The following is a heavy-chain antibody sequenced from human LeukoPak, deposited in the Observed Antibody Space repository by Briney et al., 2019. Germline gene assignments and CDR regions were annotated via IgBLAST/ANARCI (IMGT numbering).Heavy chain of an antibody. D-gene: IGHD1-1*01. CDR1: GGTFSSYA. V-gene: IGHV1-69*05. CDR3: AKGVTTGTPH. CDR2: IIPIFGTA. Sequence: SVKVSCKAFGGTFSSYAISWVRQAPGQGLEWMGRIIPIFGTANYAQKFQGRVTITTDESTSTAYMELSSMRAEDTAVYYCAKGVTTGTPHWGQGALVTVSS. J-gene: IGHJ4*02.